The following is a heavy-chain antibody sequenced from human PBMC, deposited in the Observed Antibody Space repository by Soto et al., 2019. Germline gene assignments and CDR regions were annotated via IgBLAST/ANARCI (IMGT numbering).Heavy chain of an antibody. Sequence: QVRLQESGPGLVKPSETLSLTCTVSGGSIRSYYWSWIRQAPGKGLEWIGYLYNSGSTVYNPSLNSPVTISVDTSNNHSSLKLNSVTAADTAVYYCARDLWGYCGTDCYPLDVCGQGTTVTVSS. D-gene: IGHD2-21*02. CDR1: GGSIRSYY. V-gene: IGHV4-59*01. CDR2: LYNSGST. CDR3: ARDLWGYCGTDCYPLDV. J-gene: IGHJ6*02.